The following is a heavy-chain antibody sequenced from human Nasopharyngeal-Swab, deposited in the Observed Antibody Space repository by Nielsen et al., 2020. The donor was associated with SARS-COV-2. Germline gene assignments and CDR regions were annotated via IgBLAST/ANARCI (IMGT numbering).Heavy chain of an antibody. CDR3: AGDLGAGGDFDWLSMDV. V-gene: IGHV4-34*01. Sequence: SQTHSLTRAVYGESFSGYYWSWIRQPPGKGLEWIGEINHSGSTNYNPSLQSRVTKSVDTSKNQFSLTLSYVTAADTAVYYCAGDLGAGGDFDWLSMDVWGQGTTVTVSS. D-gene: IGHD3-9*01. J-gene: IGHJ6*02. CDR1: GESFSGYY. CDR2: INHSGST.